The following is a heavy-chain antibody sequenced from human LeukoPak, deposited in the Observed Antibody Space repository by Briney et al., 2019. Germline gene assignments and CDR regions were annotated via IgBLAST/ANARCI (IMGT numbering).Heavy chain of an antibody. CDR3: ARGSTYYESSGQVPFDY. Sequence: ASVKVSCKASGYAFTSYGINWVRQAPGQGLEWMGWISAYNGNTNYAQKLQGRVTMTTDTSTSTAYMELRSLRSDDTAVYYCARGSTYYESSGQVPFDYWGQGTLVTVSS. CDR2: ISAYNGNT. D-gene: IGHD3-22*01. J-gene: IGHJ4*02. V-gene: IGHV1-18*01. CDR1: GYAFTSYG.